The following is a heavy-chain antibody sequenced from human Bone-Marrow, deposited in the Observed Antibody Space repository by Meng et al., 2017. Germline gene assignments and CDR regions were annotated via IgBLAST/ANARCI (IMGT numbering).Heavy chain of an antibody. CDR2: IYYSGST. Sequence: QVRRERSGPGVVKPSQTLSLTCTVSGGSISSGGYYWSWIRQHPGKGLEWIGYIYYSGSTYYNPSLKSRITISVDTSKNHFSLKLSSVTAADTAVYYCASLYGVVGASWFDPWGQGTLVTVSS. V-gene: IGHV4-31*03. D-gene: IGHD1-26*01. CDR1: GGSISSGGYY. J-gene: IGHJ5*02. CDR3: ASLYGVVGASWFDP.